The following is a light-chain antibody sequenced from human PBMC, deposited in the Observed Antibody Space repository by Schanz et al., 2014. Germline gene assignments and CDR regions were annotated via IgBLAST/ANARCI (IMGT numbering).Light chain of an antibody. CDR2: GDN. J-gene: IGLJ3*02. CDR1: ATDIGGTYL. CDR3: SSYAGSYTWL. Sequence: QSALTQPASVSASPGQSITISCTGTATDIGGTYLVSWYQQNPGEAPKLLILGDNHRPSGISNRFSGSKSGNTASLTISGLQAEDEADYYCSSYAGSYTWLFGGGTKLTVL. V-gene: IGLV2-23*01.